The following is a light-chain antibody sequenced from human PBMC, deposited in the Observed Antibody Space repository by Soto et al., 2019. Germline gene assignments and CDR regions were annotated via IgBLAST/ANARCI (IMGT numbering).Light chain of an antibody. CDR1: QSISSW. CDR2: AAS. J-gene: IGKJ5*01. V-gene: IGKV1-5*01. Sequence: DIQMTQSPSILSASVGDRVTITCRASQSISSWLAWYQQKPGKAPNLLIYAASTLQSGVQSRFSGGGSGTDFTLTIRSLQPEDFATYYCKQVNTFPPTFGQGTRLEIK. CDR3: KQVNTFPPT.